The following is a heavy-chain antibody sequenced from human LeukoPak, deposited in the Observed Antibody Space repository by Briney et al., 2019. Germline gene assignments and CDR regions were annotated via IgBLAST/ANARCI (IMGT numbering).Heavy chain of an antibody. CDR2: ISGSGGST. J-gene: IGHJ4*02. V-gene: IGHV3-23*01. CDR1: GFTFSSYA. CDR3: AKDSVGDVSFPSPWY. Sequence: GGSLRLSCAASGFTFSSYAMSWVRQAPGKVLEWVSAISGSGGSTYYADSVKGRFTISRDNSKNTLYLQMNSLRAEDTAVYYCAKDSVGDVSFPSPWYWGQGTLVTVSS. D-gene: IGHD2-2*01.